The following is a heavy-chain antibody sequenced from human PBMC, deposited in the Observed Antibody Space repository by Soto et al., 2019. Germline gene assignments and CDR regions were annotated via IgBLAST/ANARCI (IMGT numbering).Heavy chain of an antibody. CDR1: GGSISSYY. V-gene: IGHV4-59*01. D-gene: IGHD3-10*01. CDR2: IYYSGVT. CDR3: ARSDGTGDAFDV. J-gene: IGHJ3*01. Sequence: QVQLQESGPGLVKPSETPPLTCTVSGGSISSYYWSWIRQPPGKGLECIGYIYYSGVTNYNPSLKSRVTISVDTSKNQFSLKLSSVTVADTAVFYCARSDGTGDAFDVWCQGTMVTVSS.